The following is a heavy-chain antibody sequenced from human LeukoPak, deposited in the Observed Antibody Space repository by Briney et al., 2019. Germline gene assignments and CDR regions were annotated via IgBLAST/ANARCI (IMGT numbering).Heavy chain of an antibody. J-gene: IGHJ4*02. CDR1: GYTFTSYG. CDR2: ISAYNGNT. V-gene: IGHV1-18*01. CDR3: ARLRLLRLGELSSDFDY. Sequence: ASVKVSCEASGYTFTSYGISWVRQAPGQGLEWMGWISAYNGNTNYAQKLQGRVTMTTDTSTSTAYMELRSLRSDDTAVYYCARLRLLRLGELSSDFDYWGQGTLVTVSS. D-gene: IGHD3-16*02.